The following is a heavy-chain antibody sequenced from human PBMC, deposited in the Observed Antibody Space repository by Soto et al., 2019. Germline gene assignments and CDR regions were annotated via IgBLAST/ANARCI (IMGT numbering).Heavy chain of an antibody. CDR3: ARDVSPGSSGYYLEAVDI. V-gene: IGHV3-7*05. D-gene: IGHD6-25*01. Sequence: EVQLVESGGGLVQPGGSLRLSCAASGFTFGNYWMTWVRQAPGKGLEWVANIKGDGSAKSYLDSVRGRFTVSRDNAENSLFLQMNSLRAEDTALYYCARDVSPGSSGYYLEAVDIWGQGTMVTVS. CDR1: GFTFGNYW. J-gene: IGHJ3*02. CDR2: IKGDGSAK.